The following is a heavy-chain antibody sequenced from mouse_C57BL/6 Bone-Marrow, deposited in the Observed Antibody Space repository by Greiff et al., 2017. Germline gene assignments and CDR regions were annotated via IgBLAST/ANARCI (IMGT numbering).Heavy chain of an antibody. CDR3: ARDGYGFAY. CDR2: INPYNGGT. Sequence: DVQLQESGPVLVKPGASVKMSCKASGYTFTDYYMNWVKQSHGKSLEWIGVINPYNGGTSYNQKFKGKATLTVDKSSSTAYMELNSLTSEDSAVYYCARDGYGFAYWGQGTLVTVSA. V-gene: IGHV1-19*01. D-gene: IGHD2-2*01. J-gene: IGHJ3*01. CDR1: GYTFTDYY.